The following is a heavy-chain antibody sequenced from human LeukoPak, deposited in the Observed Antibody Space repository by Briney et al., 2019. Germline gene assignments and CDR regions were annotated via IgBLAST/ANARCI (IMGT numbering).Heavy chain of an antibody. Sequence: SQTLSLTCTVSGGSISSGSYYWSWVRQPAGEGLEWIGRIYTSGSTDYNPSLKSRVTISVDTSNNQFSLKLSSVTAADTAVYYCARARSSSWLSSAYAFDIWGQGTMVTVSS. D-gene: IGHD6-13*01. CDR2: IYTSGST. V-gene: IGHV4-61*02. CDR3: ARARSSSWLSSAYAFDI. J-gene: IGHJ3*02. CDR1: GGSISSGSYY.